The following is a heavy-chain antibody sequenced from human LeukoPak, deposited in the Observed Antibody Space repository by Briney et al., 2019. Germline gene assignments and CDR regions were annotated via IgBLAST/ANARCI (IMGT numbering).Heavy chain of an antibody. CDR1: GGSISSSSYY. CDR2: IYYSGST. J-gene: IGHJ5*02. D-gene: IGHD3-22*01. V-gene: IGHV4-39*01. CDR3: ARAEGGIVVVIT. Sequence: KPSETLSLACTVSGGSISSSSYYWGWIRQPPGKGLEWIGSIYYSGSTYYNPSLKSRVTISVDTSKNQFSLTLSSVTAADTAVYYCARAEGGIVVVITWGQGTLVTVSS.